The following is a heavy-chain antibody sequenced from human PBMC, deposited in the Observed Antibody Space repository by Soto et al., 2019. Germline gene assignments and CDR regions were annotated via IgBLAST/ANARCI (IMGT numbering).Heavy chain of an antibody. CDR2: VYYNGNT. D-gene: IGHD3-3*01. J-gene: IGHJ4*02. CDR1: GDSMSTYF. CDR3: ARGHDFCSGFYTPYFEY. Sequence: SETLSLTCTVSGDSMSTYFWSWIRQPPGKGLEWMGYVYYNGNTTYNPSLKGRVTISVDTSKLQFSLELTSVTAADTAVYYCARGHDFCSGFYTPYFEYWGQKILVTVSS. V-gene: IGHV4-59*01.